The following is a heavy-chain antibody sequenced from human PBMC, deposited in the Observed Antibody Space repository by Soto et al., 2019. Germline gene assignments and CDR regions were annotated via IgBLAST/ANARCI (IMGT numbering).Heavy chain of an antibody. CDR2: ISSSGSTI. J-gene: IGHJ4*02. Sequence: QVQLVESGGGLVKPGGSLRLSCAASGFTFSDYYMSWIRQAPGKGLEWVSYISSSGSTIYYADSVKGRFTISRDNAKNPLYVHMNSLRAEDPAVYYCPRRGNSGYDEDYWGQGTLVTVSS. V-gene: IGHV3-11*01. CDR1: GFTFSDYY. CDR3: PRRGNSGYDEDY. D-gene: IGHD5-12*01.